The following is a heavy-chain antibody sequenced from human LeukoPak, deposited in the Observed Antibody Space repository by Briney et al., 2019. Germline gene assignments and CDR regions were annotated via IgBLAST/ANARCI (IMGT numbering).Heavy chain of an antibody. D-gene: IGHD2-15*01. CDR3: ARDAYCSGGSCYVY. J-gene: IGHJ4*02. Sequence: GGSLRLSCAASGFTFSSYAMHWVRQAPGKGLEWVANTNQDGSEKNYVDSVKGRFTISRDNAESSLDLQMNSLRAEDTAVYYCARDAYCSGGSCYVYWGQGTLVTVSS. CDR1: GFTFSSYA. V-gene: IGHV3-7*01. CDR2: TNQDGSEK.